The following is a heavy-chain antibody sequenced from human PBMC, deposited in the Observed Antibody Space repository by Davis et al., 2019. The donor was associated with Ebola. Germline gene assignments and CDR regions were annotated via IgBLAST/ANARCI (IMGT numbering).Heavy chain of an antibody. CDR3: ARDLMVQGVIHYYYDGMDV. CDR1: LYIHTSHG. D-gene: IGHD3-10*01. Sequence: SVPVPRLASLYIHTSHGISRLRQAPGQRLEWPGWISPYTGNTNYAQKFQGWVTMTRDTSISTAYMELSRLRSDDTAVYYCARDLMVQGVIHYYYDGMDVWGQGTTVTVSS. J-gene: IGHJ6*02. V-gene: IGHV1-18*01. CDR2: ISPYTGNT.